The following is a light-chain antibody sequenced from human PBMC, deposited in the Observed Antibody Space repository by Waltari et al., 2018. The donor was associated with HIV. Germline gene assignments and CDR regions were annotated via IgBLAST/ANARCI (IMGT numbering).Light chain of an antibody. CDR1: STDSRFYQY. V-gene: IGLV2-14*03. CDR2: DIN. CDR3: ASNRLDYTLI. Sequence: QSALTQPASVSGFLGQSINISCTGISTDSRFYQYVSWYQQYPDKIPRLIIFDINNPPSGVSDHFSGSRSGNSASLTFAGLQSGDEAHYYCASNRLDYTLIFGGGTKLTVL. J-gene: IGLJ2*01.